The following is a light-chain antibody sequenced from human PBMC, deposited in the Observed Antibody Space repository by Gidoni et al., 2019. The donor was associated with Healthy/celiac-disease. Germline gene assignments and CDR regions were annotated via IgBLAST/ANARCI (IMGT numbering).Light chain of an antibody. Sequence: IALTQSPGTLSLSPGERATRSCRASQTVSSSYLAWYQQQPGQAPRLLIYGASGSATGIPDRFSGSGSGTDFALTISRLEPEDFAVYYCQQYGSSPPMYTFGQGTKLEIK. J-gene: IGKJ2*01. CDR2: GAS. CDR1: QTVSSSY. V-gene: IGKV3-20*01. CDR3: QQYGSSPPMYT.